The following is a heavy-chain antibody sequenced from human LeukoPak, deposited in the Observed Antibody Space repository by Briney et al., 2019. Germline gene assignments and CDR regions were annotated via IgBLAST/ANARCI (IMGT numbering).Heavy chain of an antibody. CDR1: GYTFTGYY. V-gene: IGHV1-2*02. D-gene: IGHD3-16*02. CDR2: INPNSGGT. J-gene: IGHJ4*02. CDR3: ARGHQGELSLYPVFDY. Sequence: GASVKVSCKASGYTFTGYYMHWVRQAPGQGLEWMGWINPNSGGTNYAQKFQGRVTMTRDTSISTAYMELSRLRSDDTAVYYCARGHQGELSLYPVFDYWGQGTLVTVSS.